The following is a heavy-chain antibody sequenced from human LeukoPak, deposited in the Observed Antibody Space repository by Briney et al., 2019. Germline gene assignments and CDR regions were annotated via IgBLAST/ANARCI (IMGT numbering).Heavy chain of an antibody. D-gene: IGHD3-10*01. V-gene: IGHV3-30*18. CDR2: LSSDGSSE. CDR1: GFTFSLYA. J-gene: IGHJ4*02. CDR3: AKPDYYGSGNYYAAGN. Sequence: PGRSLRLSCAASGFTFSLYAMHWVRQAPGKGLEWVAVLSSDGSSEYYADSVKGRFTISRDNSKNTLYLQMNSLRPEDTAVYYCAKPDYYGSGNYYAAGNWGQGTLVTVSS.